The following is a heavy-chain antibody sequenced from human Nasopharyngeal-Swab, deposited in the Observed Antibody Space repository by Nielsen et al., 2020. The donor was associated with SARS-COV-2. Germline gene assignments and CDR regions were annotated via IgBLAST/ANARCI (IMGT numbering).Heavy chain of an antibody. V-gene: IGHV4-61*01. J-gene: IGHJ2*01. Sequence: SETLSLTCTVSGGSISSSSYYWSWIRQPPGKGLEWIGYIYYSGSTNYNPSLKSRVTISVDTSKNQFSLKLSSVTAADTAVYYCARGVDYTYWYFDLWGRGTLVTVSS. CDR3: ARGVDYTYWYFDL. CDR1: GGSISSSSYY. D-gene: IGHD4-11*01. CDR2: IYYSGST.